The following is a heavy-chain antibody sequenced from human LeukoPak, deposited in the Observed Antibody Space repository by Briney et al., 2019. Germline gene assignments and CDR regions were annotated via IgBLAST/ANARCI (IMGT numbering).Heavy chain of an antibody. Sequence: GGSLRLSCAASGFTIRSNDMSWVRQAPGKGLEWVSVIYSGGNTYYADSVKGRFTFSKDNSKNTLYLQMTNLRVEDTAVYYCARGVGQDAFDLWGQGTMVTVSS. D-gene: IGHD1-26*01. J-gene: IGHJ3*01. V-gene: IGHV3-53*01. CDR1: GFTIRSND. CDR2: IYSGGNT. CDR3: ARGVGQDAFDL.